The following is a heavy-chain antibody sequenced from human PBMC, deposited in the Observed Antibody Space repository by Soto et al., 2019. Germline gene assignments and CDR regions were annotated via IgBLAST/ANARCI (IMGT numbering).Heavy chain of an antibody. J-gene: IGHJ3*02. CDR3: ASRLRITMIVVVKSHDAFDI. CDR2: IYYSEST. Sequence: QLQLQESGPGLVKPSETLSLTCTVSGGSISSSSYYWGWIRQPPGKGREWIGRIYYSESTYYNPSLQSRVPISVDTSKNQFSLKLSSVTAADTAVYYCASRLRITMIVVVKSHDAFDIWGQGRMVAVSS. D-gene: IGHD3-22*01. V-gene: IGHV4-39*01. CDR1: GGSISSSSYY.